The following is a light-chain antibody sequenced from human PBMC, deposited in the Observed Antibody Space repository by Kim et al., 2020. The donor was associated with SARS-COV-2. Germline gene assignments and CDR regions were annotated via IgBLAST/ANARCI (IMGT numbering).Light chain of an antibody. J-gene: IGKJ1*01. CDR2: AAS. V-gene: IGKV1-8*01. CDR1: QGISSY. CDR3: QQYYSYPQT. Sequence: AIRMTQSPSSFSASTGDRVTITCRASQGISSYLAWYQQKPGKAPKLLIYAASTLQSGVPSRFSSSGSGTDFTLTISCLQSEDFATYYCQQYYSYPQTFGQGTKVDIK.